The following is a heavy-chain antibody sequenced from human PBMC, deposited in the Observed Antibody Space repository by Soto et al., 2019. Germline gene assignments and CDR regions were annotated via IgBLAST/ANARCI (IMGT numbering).Heavy chain of an antibody. CDR2: IYHSGST. J-gene: IGHJ4*02. Sequence: SETLSLTCAVSGGSISSSNWWSWVRQPPGKGLEWIGEIYHSGSTNYNPSLKSRVTISVDKSKNQFSLKLSSVTAADTAVYYCARATTRLLTLTRYFDYWGQGTLVTVSS. D-gene: IGHD1-26*01. CDR1: GGSISSSNW. CDR3: ARATTRLLTLTRYFDY. V-gene: IGHV4-4*02.